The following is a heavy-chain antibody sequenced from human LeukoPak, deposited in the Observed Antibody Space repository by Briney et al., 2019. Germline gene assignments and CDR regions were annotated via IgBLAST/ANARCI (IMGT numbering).Heavy chain of an antibody. V-gene: IGHV3-48*03. CDR1: GFTYSSYE. CDR3: SRVRYCSSTSCSYSSGYYYYGMDV. Sequence: GGSLRHSCAASGFTYSSYEMNWVRQAPGKELEWVSYINSSGSTIYYADSVKGRFTISRANAKNSLSLQMNSLRAEYTAVYYCSRVRYCSSTSCSYSSGYYYYGMDVWGQGTTVTVSS. J-gene: IGHJ6*02. CDR2: INSSGSTI. D-gene: IGHD2-2*01.